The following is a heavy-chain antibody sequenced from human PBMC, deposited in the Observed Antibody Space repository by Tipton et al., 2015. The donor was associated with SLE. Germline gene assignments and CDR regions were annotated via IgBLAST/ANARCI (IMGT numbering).Heavy chain of an antibody. CDR1: GASISSGSNY. CDR3: ARGGVGGYDYFDH. Sequence: TLSLTCTVSGASISSGSNYWTWIRQHPGKGLEWIGHMSYSGSTYYNPSLKSRITISVDTSKNHFSLKLSSVTAADTAVYYCARGGVGGYDYFDHWGQGTLVTVSS. J-gene: IGHJ4*02. D-gene: IGHD5-12*01. V-gene: IGHV4-31*03. CDR2: MSYSGST.